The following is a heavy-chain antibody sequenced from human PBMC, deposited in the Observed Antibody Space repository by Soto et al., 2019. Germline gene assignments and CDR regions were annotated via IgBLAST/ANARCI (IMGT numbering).Heavy chain of an antibody. CDR3: ARDEGVDTAMPTYYYYGMDV. Sequence: QVQLVQSGAEVKKPGASVKVSCKASGYTFTSYGISWVRQAPGQGLEWMGWISAYNGNTKYAQKLQGRVTMTTDTSTSTAYMELRSLGSDDTAVYYCARDEGVDTAMPTYYYYGMDVWGQGTTVTVSS. D-gene: IGHD5-18*01. V-gene: IGHV1-18*04. CDR2: ISAYNGNT. CDR1: GYTFTSYG. J-gene: IGHJ6*02.